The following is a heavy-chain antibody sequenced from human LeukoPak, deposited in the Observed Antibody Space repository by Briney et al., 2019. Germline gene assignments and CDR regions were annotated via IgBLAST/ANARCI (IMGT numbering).Heavy chain of an antibody. CDR2: IDPNSGGT. Sequence: ASVKVSCKASGYPFTGYYMHWVRQAPGQGLEWVSGIDPNSGGTNYAQKFQGRVTVTRDTSISTAYMELSRLRSDDTALYYCARGSVGFGEFSASDYWGQGTLVTVSS. V-gene: IGHV1-2*02. CDR1: GYPFTGYY. D-gene: IGHD3-10*01. J-gene: IGHJ4*02. CDR3: ARGSVGFGEFSASDY.